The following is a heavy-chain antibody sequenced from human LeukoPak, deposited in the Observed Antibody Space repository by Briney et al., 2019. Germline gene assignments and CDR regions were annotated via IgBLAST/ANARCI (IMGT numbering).Heavy chain of an antibody. CDR3: AKHRMVRGVITDYYFDY. V-gene: IGHV3-23*01. Sequence: GGSLRLSCAASGFTFSSYAMSWVRQAPGKGLEWVSVISGSGGTTYYADSVKGRFTISRDNSKNTLYLQMNSLGAEVTAACYCAKHRMVRGVITDYYFDYWGQGTLVTVSS. CDR1: GFTFSSYA. D-gene: IGHD3-10*01. CDR2: ISGSGGTT. J-gene: IGHJ4*02.